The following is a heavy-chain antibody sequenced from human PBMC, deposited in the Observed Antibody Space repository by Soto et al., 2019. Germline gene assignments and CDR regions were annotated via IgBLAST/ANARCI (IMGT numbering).Heavy chain of an antibody. CDR2: ISGSGGST. CDR3: AKDCYDSSGPYYYFDY. D-gene: IGHD6-19*01. V-gene: IGHV3-23*01. J-gene: IGHJ4*02. Sequence: GGSLRLSCAASGFTFSSDAMSWVRQAPGKGLEWVSAISGSGGSTYYADSVKGRFTISRDNSKNTLYLQMNSLRAEDTAVYYCAKDCYDSSGPYYYFDYWGQGTLVTVSS. CDR1: GFTFSSDA.